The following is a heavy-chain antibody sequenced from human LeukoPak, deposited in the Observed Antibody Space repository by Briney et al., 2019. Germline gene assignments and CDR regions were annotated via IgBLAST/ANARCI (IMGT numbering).Heavy chain of an antibody. D-gene: IGHD1-14*01. J-gene: IGHJ4*02. CDR2: IGPTGFDR. V-gene: IGHV3-21*06. Sequence: NPGGPLRLSCTTSGLTFSTSGFNWVRQAPGKGLEWVASIGPTGFDRYHADSIKGRFTISRDNANNFLYLQMDSLRAEDTAVYYCATETNGRHYDYWGQGTLLTVSS. CDR1: GLTFSTSG. CDR3: ATETNGRHYDY.